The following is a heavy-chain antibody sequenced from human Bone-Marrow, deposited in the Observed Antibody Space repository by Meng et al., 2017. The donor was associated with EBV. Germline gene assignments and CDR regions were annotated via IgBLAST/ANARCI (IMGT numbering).Heavy chain of an antibody. Sequence: PPGQSGADVQQPGASVKVSCTPSGYAFTIYAMHWVRNAPGQRLEWMGWINPGHGKTTYSQKSQGRVTITRDTSASTAYMELSSLISEDTAVYYCARLDYFDYWGQGTLVTVSS. CDR3: ARLDYFDY. J-gene: IGHJ4*02. CDR1: GYAFTIYA. CDR2: INPGHGKT. V-gene: IGHV1-3*01.